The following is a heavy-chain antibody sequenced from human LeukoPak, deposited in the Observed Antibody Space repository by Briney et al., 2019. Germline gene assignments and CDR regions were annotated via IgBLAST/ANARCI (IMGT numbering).Heavy chain of an antibody. V-gene: IGHV4-59*01. D-gene: IGHD6-19*01. CDR1: GGSISSYY. J-gene: IGHJ4*01. Sequence: PSETLSLTCIVSGGSISSYYWSWIRQPPGKGLEWIGYIHYSGSTNYNPSLKSRVTISVDTSKKQFSLKVRSLTAADTAVYYCARDRGSGFDYWGQGTLVTVSS. CDR3: ARDRGSGFDY. CDR2: IHYSGST.